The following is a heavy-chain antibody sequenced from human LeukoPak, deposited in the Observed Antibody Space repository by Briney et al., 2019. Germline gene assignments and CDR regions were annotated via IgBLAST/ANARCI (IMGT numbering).Heavy chain of an antibody. CDR2: INPNSGGT. J-gene: IGHJ2*01. Sequence: GASVKVACKASGYTFSGYYIHWVRQAPGQGLEWMGWINPNSGGTNYAQKFQGRVTMTRDTSISTAYMELSRLRSDDTAVYYCASRTGDRDGYFDLWGRGTLVTVSS. CDR3: ASRTGDRDGYFDL. V-gene: IGHV1-2*02. CDR1: GYTFSGYY. D-gene: IGHD7-27*01.